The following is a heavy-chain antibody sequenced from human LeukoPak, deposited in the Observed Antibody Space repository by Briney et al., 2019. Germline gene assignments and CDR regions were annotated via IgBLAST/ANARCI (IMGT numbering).Heavy chain of an antibody. V-gene: IGHV4-4*02. CDR2: IYHSGST. J-gene: IGHJ6*02. CDR1: GGSISSSNW. Sequence: SGTLSLTCAVSGGSISSSNWWSWVRQPPGKGLEWIGEIYHSGSTNYNPSLKSRVTISVDKSKNQFSLKLSSVTAADTAVYYCARGGGSYRFYYYYYGMDVWGQGTTVTVSS. CDR3: ARGGGSYRFYYYYYGMDV. D-gene: IGHD3-16*02.